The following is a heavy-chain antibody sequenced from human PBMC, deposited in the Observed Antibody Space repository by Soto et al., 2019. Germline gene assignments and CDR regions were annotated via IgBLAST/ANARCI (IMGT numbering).Heavy chain of an antibody. D-gene: IGHD1-1*01. V-gene: IGHV1-18*01. Sequence: ASVKVSCKATGYTFINSAIAWVRQAPGQGLEWMGWISPYNGNTNYAQSVQGRVTITTDTSTSTAYMEIRSLRFDDTAVYYCAKWNVGFDYLGQGILVTVPQ. CDR3: AKWNVGFDY. CDR2: ISPYNGNT. J-gene: IGHJ4*02. CDR1: GYTFINSA.